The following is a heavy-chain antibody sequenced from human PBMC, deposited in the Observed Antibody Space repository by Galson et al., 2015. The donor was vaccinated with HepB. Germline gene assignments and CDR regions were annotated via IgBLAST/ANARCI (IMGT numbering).Heavy chain of an antibody. CDR2: ISAYSGNT. CDR3: ARRGSSWSRGAFDI. CDR1: GYTFTSYG. V-gene: IGHV1-18*01. D-gene: IGHD6-13*01. Sequence: SVKVSCKASGYTFTSYGISWVRQAPGQGLEWMGWISAYSGNTNYAQKLQGRVTMTTDTSTSTAYMELRSLRSDDTAVYYCARRGSSWSRGAFDIWGQGTMVTVSS. J-gene: IGHJ3*02.